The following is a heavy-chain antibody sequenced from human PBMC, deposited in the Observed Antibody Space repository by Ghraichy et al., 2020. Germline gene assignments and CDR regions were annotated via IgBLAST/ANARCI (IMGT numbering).Heavy chain of an antibody. D-gene: IGHD2-8*01. CDR3: AREIVLMVYAMEGADHIDRRKKYYYMDV. Sequence: GSLNISCAASGFTFSSYWMSWVRQAPGKGLEWVANIKQDGSEKYYVDSVKGRFTISRDNAKNSLYLQMNSLRAEDTAVYYCAREIVLMVYAMEGADHIDRRKKYYYMDVWGKGTTVTVSS. J-gene: IGHJ6*03. CDR1: GFTFSSYW. CDR2: IKQDGSEK. V-gene: IGHV3-7*03.